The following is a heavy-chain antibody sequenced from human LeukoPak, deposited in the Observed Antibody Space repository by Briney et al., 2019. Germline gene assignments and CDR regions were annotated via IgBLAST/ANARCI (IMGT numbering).Heavy chain of an antibody. CDR1: GFTFSRNS. CDR3: ARGGRGSPFDY. D-gene: IGHD3-10*01. CDR2: ISTSSIYI. Sequence: GGSLRLSCAASGFTFSRNSMNWVRQAPGKGLEWVSSISTSSIYIYYADSVKGRFTISRDNAKNSLYLQMNSLRAEDTAVYYCARGGRGSPFDYWGQGTLVTVSS. V-gene: IGHV3-21*01. J-gene: IGHJ4*02.